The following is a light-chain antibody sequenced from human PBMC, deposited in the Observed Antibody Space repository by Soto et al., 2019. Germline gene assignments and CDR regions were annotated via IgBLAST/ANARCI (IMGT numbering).Light chain of an antibody. V-gene: IGKV3-11*01. CDR1: QSVSSN. CDR2: DAS. CDR3: QHRREWPPGAT. Sequence: EIPLTQSPATLSLSPGERATLSCRASQSVSSNLAWYQQKPGQAPRLLICDASYRATGIPARFSGSGSGTDFTLTINSLEPEDLGVYYCQHRREWPPGATFGGGTKV. J-gene: IGKJ4*01.